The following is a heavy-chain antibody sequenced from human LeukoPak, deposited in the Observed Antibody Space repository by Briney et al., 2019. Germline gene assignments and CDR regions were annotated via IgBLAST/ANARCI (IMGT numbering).Heavy chain of an antibody. CDR3: ARGLGSYDSSELTWPMISF. D-gene: IGHD3-22*01. J-gene: IGHJ4*02. Sequence: GASVKVSCKASGYTFTGYYMHWVRQAPGQGLEWMGWINPNSGGTNYAQKFQGRISMTRSTSITTAYMELSSLRSEDTAVYYRARGLGSYDSSELTWPMISFWGQGTQVTVSS. V-gene: IGHV1-2*02. CDR2: INPNSGGT. CDR1: GYTFTGYY.